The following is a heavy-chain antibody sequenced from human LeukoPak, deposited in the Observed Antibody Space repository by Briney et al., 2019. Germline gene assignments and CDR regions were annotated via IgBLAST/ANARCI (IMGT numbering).Heavy chain of an antibody. V-gene: IGHV5-51*01. CDR2: IYPGDSDDSDS. Sequence: GEXLKISFKGSGYSFSTNWIGWVRPMPGKGLEWMGIIYPGDSDDSDSRYSPSFQGHVTISADKSITTAYLQWSSLKASDTAMYYRARLTYFDNSGYFDYWGQGTLVTVSS. CDR3: ARLTYFDNSGYFDY. D-gene: IGHD3-22*01. CDR1: GYSFSTNW. J-gene: IGHJ4*02.